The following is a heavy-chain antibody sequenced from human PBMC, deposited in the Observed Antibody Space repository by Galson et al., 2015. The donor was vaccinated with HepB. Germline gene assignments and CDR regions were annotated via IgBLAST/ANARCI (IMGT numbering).Heavy chain of an antibody. CDR1: GFTVSSHY. D-gene: IGHD6-19*01. J-gene: IGHJ4*02. CDR3: AREDKNVAVAALDS. Sequence: SLRLSCAASGFTVSSHYMTWVRQAPGKGLEWVALIWKDGSNKYYSDSVKGRFTISRDNSQKTLYLQLNSLRAEDTAIYYCAREDKNVAVAALDSWGQGTMVIVSS. V-gene: IGHV3-33*08. CDR2: IWKDGSNK.